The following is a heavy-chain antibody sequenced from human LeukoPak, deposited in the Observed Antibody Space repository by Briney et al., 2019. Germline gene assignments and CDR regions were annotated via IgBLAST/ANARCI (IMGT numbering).Heavy chain of an antibody. Sequence: PGGSLRLSCAASGFTLSSYWMHWVRQAPGKGLVWVSRIKNDGSRTTYADSVKGRFTISRDNAKNTLYLQMNSLRAEDTAVYYCARDPDLSGYSFFDYWGQGTLVTVSS. D-gene: IGHD3-22*01. V-gene: IGHV3-74*01. CDR1: GFTLSSYW. CDR2: IKNDGSRT. CDR3: ARDPDLSGYSFFDY. J-gene: IGHJ4*02.